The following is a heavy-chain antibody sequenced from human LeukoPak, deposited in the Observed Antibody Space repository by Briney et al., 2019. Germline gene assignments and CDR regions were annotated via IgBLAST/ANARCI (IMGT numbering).Heavy chain of an antibody. CDR1: GGSISRYH. Sequence: PSETLSLTCTVSGGSISRYHWSWIRQPPEKGLEWIGYIWYSGTTNYNPSLKSRVTMSVDTSKNHFSLRLSSVTAVDTAIYYCVRTISDGSGDYWGQGILVTVSA. V-gene: IGHV4-59*01. CDR3: VRTISDGSGDY. CDR2: IWYSGTT. J-gene: IGHJ4*02. D-gene: IGHD3-10*01.